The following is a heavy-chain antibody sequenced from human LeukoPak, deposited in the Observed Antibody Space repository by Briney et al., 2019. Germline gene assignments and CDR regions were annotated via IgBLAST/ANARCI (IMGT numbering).Heavy chain of an antibody. V-gene: IGHV3-7*01. D-gene: IGHD6-19*01. CDR1: GITFSSYW. CDR3: ARVRSSGYFDY. Sequence: GGSLRLSCAASGITFSSYWMSWVRQAPGKGLEWVANIKQDGSEKNYVDFVKGRFTISRDNTKNSLHLQMNSLRAEDTAVYYCARVRSSGYFDYWGQGTLVTVSS. J-gene: IGHJ4*02. CDR2: IKQDGSEK.